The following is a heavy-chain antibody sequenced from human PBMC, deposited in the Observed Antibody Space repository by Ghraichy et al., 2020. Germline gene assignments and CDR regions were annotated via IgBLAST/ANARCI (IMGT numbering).Heavy chain of an antibody. Sequence: GGSLRLSCAASGFTFSDYFMNWVRQAPGKGLEWISSISSSRTYIYYADSVRGRFTISRDDAQNSLYLKMNSLRAEDTAVYYCARDHCTSSRCLEGYYYGMDVWGQGTTVSVSS. V-gene: IGHV3-21*01. D-gene: IGHD2-2*01. CDR3: ARDHCTSSRCLEGYYYGMDV. CDR1: GFTFSDYF. J-gene: IGHJ6*02. CDR2: ISSSRTYI.